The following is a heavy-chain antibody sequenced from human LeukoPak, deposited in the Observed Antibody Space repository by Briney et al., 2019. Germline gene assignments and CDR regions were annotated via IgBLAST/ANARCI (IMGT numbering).Heavy chain of an antibody. Sequence: SGPALVNPTQTLTLTCTFSGFSLSTSGVCVSWIRQPPGKALEWLARVDLDDDKYYSTSLKTRLTISKDTSKSQVVLTMTNMEPVDTATYYCVRSYYYDSSGYFFDYWGQGTLVTVSS. D-gene: IGHD3-22*01. CDR1: GFSLSTSGVC. CDR2: VDLDDDK. V-gene: IGHV2-70*11. CDR3: VRSYYYDSSGYFFDY. J-gene: IGHJ4*02.